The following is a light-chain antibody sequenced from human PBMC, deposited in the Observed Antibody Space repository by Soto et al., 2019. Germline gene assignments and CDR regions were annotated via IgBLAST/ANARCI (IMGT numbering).Light chain of an antibody. CDR3: TSYAGTYSFFYV. CDR2: EVS. J-gene: IGLJ1*01. CDR1: SSDVGAYNY. Sequence: QPVLTQPPSASGYPGQSVTISCTGTSSDVGAYNYVSWYQQLPGKAPKLIIYEVSKRPSGVPDRFSGSKSGNTASLTVSGLQAEDEADYYCTSYAGTYSFFYVFGTGTKVTVL. V-gene: IGLV2-8*01.